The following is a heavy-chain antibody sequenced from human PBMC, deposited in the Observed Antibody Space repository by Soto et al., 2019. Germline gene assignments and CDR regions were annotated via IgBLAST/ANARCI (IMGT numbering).Heavy chain of an antibody. Sequence: PSETLSLTCAVSGGSIRSGTFSWNWIRQPPGKGLEWIGNIFHTGTTYYNPSLKSRVTMSMDTSKNQFSLKLISVTTADTAVYFCAREGNLGRWIQPLNSWGQGTLVTVSS. D-gene: IGHD2-2*03. J-gene: IGHJ4*02. CDR3: AREGNLGRWIQPLNS. V-gene: IGHV4-30-2*01. CDR2: IFHTGTT. CDR1: GGSIRSGTFS.